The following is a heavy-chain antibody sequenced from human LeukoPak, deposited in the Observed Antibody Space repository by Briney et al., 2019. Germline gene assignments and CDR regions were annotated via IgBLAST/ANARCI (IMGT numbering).Heavy chain of an antibody. V-gene: IGHV3-23*01. J-gene: IGHJ4*02. CDR3: AKDHFVLWFGESALYYFDY. CDR1: GFTFSSYV. Sequence: GGSLRLSCAASGFTFSSYVMSWVRQAPGKGLEWVSAISGSGGSTDYADSVKGRFTLSSDNSKNTLYLPMNSLRAQDTAVYSCAKDHFVLWFGESALYYFDYWGQGTLVTVSS. D-gene: IGHD3-10*01. CDR2: ISGSGGST.